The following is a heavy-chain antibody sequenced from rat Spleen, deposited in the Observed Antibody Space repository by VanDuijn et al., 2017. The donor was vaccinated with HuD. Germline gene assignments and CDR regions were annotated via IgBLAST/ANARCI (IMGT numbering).Heavy chain of an antibody. CDR1: GFTFNNYG. Sequence: EVQLVESDGGLVQPGRSLKLSCAASGFTFNNYGMAWVRQAPTKGLEWVATISYDGISTYYRDSVRGRFTISSDNAKTTLYLQMDSLRSEDTATYYCATHTEAPFDYWGQGVMVTVSS. CDR2: ISYDGIST. CDR3: ATHTEAPFDY. J-gene: IGHJ2*01. D-gene: IGHD1-11*01. V-gene: IGHV5-29*01.